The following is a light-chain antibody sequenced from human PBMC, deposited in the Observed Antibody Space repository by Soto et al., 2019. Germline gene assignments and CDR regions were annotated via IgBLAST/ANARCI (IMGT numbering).Light chain of an antibody. CDR2: LGS. CDR3: MQSLLTST. CDR1: QNLLHCNGYKY. Sequence: DIVMPQSPLSLLVTPGEPASISCRSSQNLLHCNGYKYFDWYLQKPGQSPQLLIYLGSDRASGVPDRFSGSGSGKDVTLKISRVEAEEAGVYYCMQSLLTSTFDQWNRVYIK. V-gene: IGKV2-28*01. J-gene: IGKJ1*01.